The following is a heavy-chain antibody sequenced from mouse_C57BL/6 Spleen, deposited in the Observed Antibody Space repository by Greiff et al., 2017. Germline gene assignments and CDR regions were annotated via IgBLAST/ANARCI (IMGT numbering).Heavy chain of an antibody. D-gene: IGHD2-1*01. V-gene: IGHV1-74*01. CDR2: IHPSDSDT. J-gene: IGHJ3*01. Sequence: QVQLQQPGAELVKPGASVKVSCKASGYTFTSYWMHWVKQRPGQGLEWIGRIHPSDSDTNYNQKFKGKATLTVDKSSSTAYMQLSSLTSEDSAVYYCAISDGNYVRFAFWGQGTLVTVSA. CDR3: AISDGNYVRFAF. CDR1: GYTFTSYW.